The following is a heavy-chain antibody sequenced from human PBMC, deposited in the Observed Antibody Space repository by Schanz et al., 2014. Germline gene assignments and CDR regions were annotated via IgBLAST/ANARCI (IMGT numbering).Heavy chain of an antibody. Sequence: QVQLVQSGAEVRKSGSSVRVSCKASGGTFTSYAFSWVRQAPGQGLEWMGRIIPIVDITNYAQKFLGRVTITADKSTSTGYMELKSLRSADTAVYYCATIGVNDYWRFGLDLWGQGTTVTVSS. V-gene: IGHV1-69*04. CDR1: GGTFTSYA. CDR3: ATIGVNDYWRFGLDL. J-gene: IGHJ6*02. D-gene: IGHD3-16*01. CDR2: IIPIVDIT.